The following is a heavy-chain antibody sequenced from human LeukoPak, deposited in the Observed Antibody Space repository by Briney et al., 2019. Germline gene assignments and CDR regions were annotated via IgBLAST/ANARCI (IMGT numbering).Heavy chain of an antibody. CDR1: GYTFTGYY. CDR2: INPNSGGT. D-gene: IGHD3-10*01. J-gene: IGHJ4*02. V-gene: IGHV1-2*02. Sequence: GSVEVSCKASGYTFTGYYMHWVRQAPGQGLEWMGWINPNSGGTNYAQKFQGRVTMTRDTSISTAYMELSRLRSDDTAVYYCARGLRYGSGNVNYWGQGTLVTVSS. CDR3: ARGLRYGSGNVNY.